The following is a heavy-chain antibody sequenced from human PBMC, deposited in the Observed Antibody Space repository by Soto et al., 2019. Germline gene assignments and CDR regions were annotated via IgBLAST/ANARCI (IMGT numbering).Heavy chain of an antibody. V-gene: IGHV1-18*01. CDR3: ARVYYSSGQYYFDY. CDR1: GYTFSTYA. D-gene: IGHD6-19*01. CDR2: ISAYNGNT. J-gene: IGHJ4*02. Sequence: ASVKVSCKASGYTFSTYAVSWVRQAPGQGLEWMGWISAYNGNTIYAQNLQGRVTLTTDTSTSTAYMEVRSLRSDDTAVYYCARVYYSSGQYYFDYWGQGTLVTVSS.